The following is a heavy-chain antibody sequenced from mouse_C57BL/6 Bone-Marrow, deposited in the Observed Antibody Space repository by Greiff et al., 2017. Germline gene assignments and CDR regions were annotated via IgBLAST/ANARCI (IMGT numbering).Heavy chain of an antibody. Sequence: QVHVKQPGAELVQPGASVKMSCKASGYTFTSYWITWVKQRPGQGLEWIGDIYPGSGSTNYNEKFKSKATLTVDTASSTAYMQLSSLTSEDSAVYYCADAMDYWGQGTSVTVAS. V-gene: IGHV1-55*01. J-gene: IGHJ4*01. CDR2: IYPGSGST. CDR1: GYTFTSYW. CDR3: ADAMDY.